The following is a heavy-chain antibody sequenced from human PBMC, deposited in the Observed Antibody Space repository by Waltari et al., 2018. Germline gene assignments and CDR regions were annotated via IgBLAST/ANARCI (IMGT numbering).Heavy chain of an antibody. D-gene: IGHD2-2*01. V-gene: IGHV4-31*03. CDR2: IYYSGST. J-gene: IGHJ5*02. CDR1: GGSISSGGYY. Sequence: QVQLQESGPGLVKPSQTLSLTCTVSGGSISSGGYYWSWIRQPPGKGREWIGYIYYSGSTYYNPSLKSRVTISVDTSKNQFSLKLSSVTAADTAVYYCARALAGDIVVVPAAIDWFDPWGQGTLVTVSS. CDR3: ARALAGDIVVVPAAIDWFDP.